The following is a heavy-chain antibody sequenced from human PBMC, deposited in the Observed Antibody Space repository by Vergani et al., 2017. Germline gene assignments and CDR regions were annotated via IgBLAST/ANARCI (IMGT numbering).Heavy chain of an antibody. CDR2: IYYSGST. Sequence: QLQLQESGPGLVKPSETLSLTCTVSGGSISSSCYYWGWIRQPPGKGLEWIGSIYYSGSTYYNPSLKSRVTISVDTSKNQYSLKLSSVTAADTAVYYCAGQEYCSGTSCYAVDYWGQGTLVTVSS. D-gene: IGHD2-2*01. J-gene: IGHJ4*02. CDR1: GGSISSSCYY. V-gene: IGHV4-39*01. CDR3: AGQEYCSGTSCYAVDY.